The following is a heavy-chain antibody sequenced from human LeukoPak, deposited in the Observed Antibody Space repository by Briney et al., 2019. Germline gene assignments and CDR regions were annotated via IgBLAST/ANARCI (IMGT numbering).Heavy chain of an antibody. CDR3: AKDQTMVRGVIITDAFDI. V-gene: IGHV3-30*02. CDR2: TRYDGSNK. D-gene: IGHD3-10*01. CDR1: GFTFSSYG. J-gene: IGHJ3*02. Sequence: PGGSLRLSCAASGFTFSSYGMHWVRQAPGKGLEWVAFTRYDGSNKYYADSVKGRFTISRDNSKNTLYLQMNSLRAEDTAVYYCAKDQTMVRGVIITDAFDIWGQGTMVTVSS.